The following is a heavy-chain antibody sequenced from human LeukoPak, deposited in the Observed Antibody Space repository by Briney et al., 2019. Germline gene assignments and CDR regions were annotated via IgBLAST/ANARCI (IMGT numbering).Heavy chain of an antibody. J-gene: IGHJ4*02. Sequence: GGSPRLSCAASGFTFSSYAMSWVRQAPGKGLEWVSAISGSGGSTYYADSVKGRFTISRDNSKNTLYLQMNSLRAEDTAVYYCARVNRYSGSYSHFDYWGQGTLVTVSS. CDR2: ISGSGGST. D-gene: IGHD1-26*01. CDR3: ARVNRYSGSYSHFDY. CDR1: GFTFSSYA. V-gene: IGHV3-23*01.